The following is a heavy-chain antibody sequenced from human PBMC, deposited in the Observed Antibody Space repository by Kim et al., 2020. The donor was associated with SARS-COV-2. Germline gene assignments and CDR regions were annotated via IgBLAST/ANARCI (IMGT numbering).Heavy chain of an antibody. CDR3: ARFLSLTYYYGMDV. J-gene: IGHJ6*02. V-gene: IGHV3-53*01. Sequence: ADSVKGRFTISRDNSKNTLYLQMNSLRAEDTAVYYCARFLSLTYYYGMDVWGQGTTVTVSS.